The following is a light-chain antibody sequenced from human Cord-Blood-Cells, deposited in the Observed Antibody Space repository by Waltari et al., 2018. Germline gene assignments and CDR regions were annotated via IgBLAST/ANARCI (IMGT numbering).Light chain of an antibody. CDR1: QDISKY. Sequence: DIQMTQSPSSLSASVGDRVTITCKASQDISKYLNWYQQKPGKAPKLLIYDASKFETGVPSRFSGSGSGTDFTFTISSLQPEDIATYYCQQYDNLPLTFGGGTKVEIK. CDR2: DAS. CDR3: QQYDNLPLT. J-gene: IGKJ4*01. V-gene: IGKV1-33*01.